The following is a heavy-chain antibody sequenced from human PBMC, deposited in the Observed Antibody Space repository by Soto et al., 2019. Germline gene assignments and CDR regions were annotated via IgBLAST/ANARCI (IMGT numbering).Heavy chain of an antibody. Sequence: GGSLRLSCAASGFTFSSYDIHWVRQAPGKGLEWVAVISYDGSKKYYADSVKGQFTISRDNSKNTLYLQMNSLRAEDTAVYYCAKAYSGPFDIWGQGTIVTVSS. CDR2: ISYDGSKK. CDR1: GFTFSSYD. J-gene: IGHJ3*02. D-gene: IGHD1-26*01. V-gene: IGHV3-30*18. CDR3: AKAYSGPFDI.